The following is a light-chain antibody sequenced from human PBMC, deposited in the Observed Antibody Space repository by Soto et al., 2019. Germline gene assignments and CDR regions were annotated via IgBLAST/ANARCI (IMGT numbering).Light chain of an antibody. CDR1: QSISSW. V-gene: IGKV1-5*01. Sequence: DIQMTQYPSTLSASLGDRVTITCRASQSISSWLAWYRQKPGKAPKLLIYDASSLESGVPSRFSGSGSGTEFTLTISSLQPDDFATYYCQQYNSYSRTFGQGTKVDI. CDR3: QQYNSYSRT. CDR2: DAS. J-gene: IGKJ1*01.